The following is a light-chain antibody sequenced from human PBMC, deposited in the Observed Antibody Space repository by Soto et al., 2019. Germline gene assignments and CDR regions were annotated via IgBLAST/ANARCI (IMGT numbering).Light chain of an antibody. CDR3: EQYNNWPIT. V-gene: IGKV3-15*01. CDR2: GAS. CDR1: QYIGSN. Sequence: EIVITQFPATLSVSPGERPTLSCRASQYIGSNLAWYQQKHGQAPSLLIYGASTRATGIPARFSGSGSGTELTITISSLKSEDFEVYYCEQYNNWPITFGQGTRLEIK. J-gene: IGKJ5*01.